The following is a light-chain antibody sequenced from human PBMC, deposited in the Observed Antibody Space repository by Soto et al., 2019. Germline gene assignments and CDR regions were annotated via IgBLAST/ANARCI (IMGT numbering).Light chain of an antibody. CDR3: QQYKTYSYT. CDR1: QSISKS. CDR2: DAS. J-gene: IGKJ2*01. V-gene: IGKV1-5*01. Sequence: DIQMTQSPSTLSAFVADRVTITCRASQSISKSLAWYQQKPGKAPNLLIYDASRLKSGVPSRFSGSGSGTEFTLTITSLQPDDFATYYCQQYKTYSYTFGQGTKLEIK.